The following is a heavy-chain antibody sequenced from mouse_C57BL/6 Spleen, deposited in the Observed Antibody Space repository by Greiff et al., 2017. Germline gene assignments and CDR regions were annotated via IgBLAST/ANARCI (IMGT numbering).Heavy chain of an antibody. J-gene: IGHJ1*03. Sequence: VKLMESGAELVRPGTSVKVSCKASGYAFTNYLIEWVKQRPGQGLEWIGVINPGSGGTNYNEKFKGKATLTADKSSSTAYMQLSSLTSEDSAVYFCAREGYYGSSSGYFDVWGTGTTVTVSS. CDR1: GYAFTNYL. V-gene: IGHV1-54*01. CDR3: AREGYYGSSSGYFDV. CDR2: INPGSGGT. D-gene: IGHD1-1*01.